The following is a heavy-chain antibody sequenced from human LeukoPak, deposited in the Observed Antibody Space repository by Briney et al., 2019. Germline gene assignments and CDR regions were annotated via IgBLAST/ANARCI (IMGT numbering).Heavy chain of an antibody. CDR3: ARDPALDSSGNWFDP. CDR1: GGSISSYY. J-gene: IGHJ5*02. D-gene: IGHD6-25*01. Sequence: KPSETLSLTCTVSGGSISSYYWSWIRQPAGKGLEWIGRIYTSGSTNYNPSLKSRVTMSVDTSKNQFSLKLSSVTAADTAVYYCARDPALDSSGNWFDPWGQGTLVTVSS. V-gene: IGHV4-4*07. CDR2: IYTSGST.